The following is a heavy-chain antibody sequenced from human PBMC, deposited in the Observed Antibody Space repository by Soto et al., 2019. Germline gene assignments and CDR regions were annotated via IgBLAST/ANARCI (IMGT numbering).Heavy chain of an antibody. Sequence: GGSLRLSCAASGFTFSSYGMHWVRQAPGKGLEWVAVISYDGSNKYYADSVKGRFTISRDNSKNTLYLQMNSLRAEDTAVYYCAKDRTHYGSGSQYGMDVWGQGTTVTVSS. J-gene: IGHJ6*02. D-gene: IGHD3-10*01. CDR3: AKDRTHYGSGSQYGMDV. V-gene: IGHV3-30*18. CDR2: ISYDGSNK. CDR1: GFTFSSYG.